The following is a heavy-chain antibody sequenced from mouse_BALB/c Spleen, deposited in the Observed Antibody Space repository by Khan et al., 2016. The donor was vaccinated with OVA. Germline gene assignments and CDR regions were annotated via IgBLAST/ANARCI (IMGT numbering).Heavy chain of an antibody. J-gene: IGHJ3*01. CDR1: GYSITSDYA. Sequence: EVQLQESGPGLVKPSLSLSLTCTVTGYSITSDYAWNWIRQFPGHKLEWMGYISYSGRTSYTPSLKSRISITRDTSKNQFFLQLNSVTTEDTATYFCVRLRAYWGQGTLVTVSS. V-gene: IGHV3-2*02. CDR3: VRLRAY. D-gene: IGHD2-12*01. CDR2: ISYSGRT.